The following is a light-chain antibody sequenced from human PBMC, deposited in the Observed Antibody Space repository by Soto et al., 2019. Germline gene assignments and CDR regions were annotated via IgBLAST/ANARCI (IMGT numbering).Light chain of an antibody. CDR2: GAS. CDR3: QQYNNCPQT. CDR1: QSVATN. J-gene: IGKJ1*01. Sequence: TQSPATLSVSPGERATLSCRASQSVATNLAWYQQRPGQAPRLLIYGASKRAVGLPARFSGSGSGTEFTLTITSLQSEDFAVYYCQQYNNCPQTFGQGTKVDIK. V-gene: IGKV3-15*01.